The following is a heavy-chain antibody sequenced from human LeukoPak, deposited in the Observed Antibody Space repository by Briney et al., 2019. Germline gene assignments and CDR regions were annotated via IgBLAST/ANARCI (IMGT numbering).Heavy chain of an antibody. Sequence: ASETLSLTCTVSGGSISSSSYYWGWIRQPPGKGLEWIGSIYYSGSTNYNPSLKSRVTISVDTSKNQFSPKLSSVTAADTAVYYCASTSRRDGYNYHYWGQGTLVTVSS. CDR2: IYYSGST. J-gene: IGHJ4*02. CDR1: GGSISSSSYY. CDR3: ASTSRRDGYNYHY. V-gene: IGHV4-39*07. D-gene: IGHD5-24*01.